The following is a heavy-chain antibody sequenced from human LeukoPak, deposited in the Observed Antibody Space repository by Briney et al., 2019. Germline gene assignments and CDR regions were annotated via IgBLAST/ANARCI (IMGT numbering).Heavy chain of an antibody. J-gene: IGHJ4*02. D-gene: IGHD4-17*01. CDR3: ARDYGDYYFDY. V-gene: IGHV3-30*19. CDR1: GFTFSSYG. Sequence: QAGGSLRLSCAASGFTFSSYGMHWVRQAPGKGLEWVAVISYDGSNKYYADSVKGRFTISRDNSKNTLYLQMNSLRAEDTAVYYCARDYGDYYFDYWGQGTLVTVSS. CDR2: ISYDGSNK.